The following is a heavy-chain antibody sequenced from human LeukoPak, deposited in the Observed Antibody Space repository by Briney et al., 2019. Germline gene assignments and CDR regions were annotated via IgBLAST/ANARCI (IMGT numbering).Heavy chain of an antibody. V-gene: IGHV4-38-2*01. CDR2: IYHSGST. J-gene: IGHJ4*02. CDR3: ARHCGVVGAAALYYFDY. Sequence: SETLSLTCAVSGYSISSGYYWGWIRQPPGKGLEWIGSIYHSGSTYYNPSLKSRVTISVDTSKNQFSLKLSSVTAADTAVYYCARHCGVVGAAALYYFDYWGQGTLVTVSS. CDR1: GYSISSGYY. D-gene: IGHD6-13*01.